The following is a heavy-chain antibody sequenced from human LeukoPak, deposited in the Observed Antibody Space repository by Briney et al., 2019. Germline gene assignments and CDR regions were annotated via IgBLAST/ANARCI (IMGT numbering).Heavy chain of an antibody. Sequence: PSETLSLTCSVSGGYVSSGSYYWSWIRQPPGKGLEWIGNIYYSGSTNYNPSLRRRVSISVDTSKNQFSLKLYSVTAADAAVYYCARAGISMFRVIVGEPRLNLDFWGQGALVTVSS. CDR1: GGYVSSGSYY. V-gene: IGHV4-61*01. J-gene: IGHJ4*02. CDR2: IYYSGST. D-gene: IGHD3-3*01. CDR3: ARAGISMFRVIVGEPRLNLDF.